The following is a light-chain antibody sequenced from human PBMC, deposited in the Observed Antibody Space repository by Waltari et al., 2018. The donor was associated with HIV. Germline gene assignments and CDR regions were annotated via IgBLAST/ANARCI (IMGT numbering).Light chain of an antibody. CDR3: QQYGTSPST. Sequence: EIVLTQSPDTLSLSPGAGATLSCRASQSVNNDHLAWYQQKPGQAPRLLMYGTSTRAAGIPGRFSGSGSGTDFTLTISRLEPEDFAVYYCQQYGTSPSTFGQGTRLDIK. J-gene: IGKJ5*01. V-gene: IGKV3-20*01. CDR2: GTS. CDR1: QSVNNDH.